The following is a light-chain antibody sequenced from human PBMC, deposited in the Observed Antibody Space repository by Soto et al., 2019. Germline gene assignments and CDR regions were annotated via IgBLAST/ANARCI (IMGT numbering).Light chain of an antibody. CDR3: CSYAGSYAYV. CDR1: SSDVGGYNY. J-gene: IGLJ1*01. CDR2: DVS. Sequence: QSALTQPRSVSGSPGQSVTISCTGTSSDVGGYNYVSWYQQHPGKVPKLLIYDVSKRPSEVPDRFSGSKSGNTASLTISGRQGEDEADYYCCSYAGSYAYVFGTGTKLTVL. V-gene: IGLV2-11*01.